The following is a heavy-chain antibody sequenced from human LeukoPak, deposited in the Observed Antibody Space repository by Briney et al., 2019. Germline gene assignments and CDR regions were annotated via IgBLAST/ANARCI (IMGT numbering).Heavy chain of an antibody. J-gene: IGHJ3*02. V-gene: IGHV4-4*02. D-gene: IGHD6-13*01. CDR1: GGSISSSNW. CDR2: IYHSGST. CDR3: ARAYSSSYGDAFDI. Sequence: SGTLSLTCAVSGGSISSSNWWSWVRQPPGKGLEWIGEIYHSGSTNYNPSLKSRVTISVDKSKNQFSLKLSSVTAADTAVYYCARAYSSSYGDAFDIWGQGTMVTVSS.